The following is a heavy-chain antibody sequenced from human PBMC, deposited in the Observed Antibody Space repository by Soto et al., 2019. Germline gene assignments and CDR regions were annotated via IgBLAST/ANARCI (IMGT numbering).Heavy chain of an antibody. Sequence: MTGGYYWGWIRQSPGKGLEWIGSIYYGGTTYYNPSLRSRLAISIDTSKNQFSLRLSSVTAADTALYYCARGWYYFDFWGQGTLVTVSS. D-gene: IGHD2-15*01. CDR1: MTGGYY. CDR3: ARGWYYFDF. J-gene: IGHJ4*02. V-gene: IGHV4-38-2*02. CDR2: IYYGGTT.